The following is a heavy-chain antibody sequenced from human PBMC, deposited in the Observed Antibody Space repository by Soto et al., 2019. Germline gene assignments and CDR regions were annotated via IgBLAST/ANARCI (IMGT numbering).Heavy chain of an antibody. CDR3: ARGGVLRYDSSGYLSV. J-gene: IGHJ4*02. Sequence: VASVKVSCKASGYTFTSYAMHWVRQAPGQRLEWMGWINAGNGNTKYSQKFQGRVTITRDTSASTAYMELSSLRSEDTAVYYCARGGVLRYDSSGYLSVWGQGTLVTVSS. CDR2: INAGNGNT. V-gene: IGHV1-3*01. CDR1: GYTFTSYA. D-gene: IGHD3-22*01.